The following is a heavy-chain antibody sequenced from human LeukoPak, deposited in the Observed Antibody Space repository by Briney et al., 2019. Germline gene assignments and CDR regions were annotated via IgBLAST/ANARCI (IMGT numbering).Heavy chain of an antibody. CDR3: ARGYYDILTGALGAFDI. D-gene: IGHD3-9*01. J-gene: IGHJ3*02. CDR1: GYTFTSYG. Sequence: ASVKVSCKASGYTFTSYGISWVRQAPGQGLEWMGWISAYNGNTNYAQKPQGRVTMTTDTSTSTAYMELRSLRSDDTAVYYCARGYYDILTGALGAFDIWGQGTMVTVSS. V-gene: IGHV1-18*01. CDR2: ISAYNGNT.